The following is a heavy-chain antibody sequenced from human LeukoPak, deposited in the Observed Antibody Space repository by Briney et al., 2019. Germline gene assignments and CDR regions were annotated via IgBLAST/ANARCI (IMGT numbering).Heavy chain of an antibody. J-gene: IGHJ6*04. V-gene: IGHV3-30*18. CDR1: GFTFSSYG. CDR3: AKDRMDV. CDR2: ISYDGSNK. Sequence: GRSLRLSCAASGFTFSSYGMHWVRQAPGKGLEWVAVISYDGSNKYYADSVKGRFTISRDNSKNTLYLQMNSLRAEDMAVYYCAKDRMDVWGKGTTVTVSS.